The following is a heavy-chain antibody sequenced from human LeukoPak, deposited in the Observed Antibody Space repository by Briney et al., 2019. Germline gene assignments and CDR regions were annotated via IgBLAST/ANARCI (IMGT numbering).Heavy chain of an antibody. V-gene: IGHV1-2*02. J-gene: IGHJ4*02. Sequence: ASVKVSCKASGYTFTGYYMHWVRQAPGQGLEWMGWINPNSGGTNYAQKFQGRVTMTRDTSISTAYMELSRLRSDDTAVYYCAREERILRYCSGGSCYPVNLVDYWGQGTLVTVSS. CDR3: AREERILRYCSGGSCYPVNLVDY. CDR1: GYTFTGYY. D-gene: IGHD2-15*01. CDR2: INPNSGGT.